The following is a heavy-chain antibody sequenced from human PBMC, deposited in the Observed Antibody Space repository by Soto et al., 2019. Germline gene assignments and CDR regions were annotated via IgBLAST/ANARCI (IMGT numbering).Heavy chain of an antibody. CDR1: GGSISSYY. CDR3: ARIQWLVSGEGNWFDP. V-gene: IGHV4-59*01. D-gene: IGHD6-19*01. Sequence: SETLSLTCTVSGGSISSYYWSWIRQPPGKGLEWIGYIYYSGSTNYNPSPKSRVTIPVKTSKNQFSLKLSSVTAADTAVYYCARIQWLVSGEGNWFDPWGQGTLVTVSS. J-gene: IGHJ5*02. CDR2: IYYSGST.